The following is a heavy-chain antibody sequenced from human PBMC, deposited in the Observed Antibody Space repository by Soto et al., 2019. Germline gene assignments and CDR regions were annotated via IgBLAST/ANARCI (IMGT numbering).Heavy chain of an antibody. D-gene: IGHD1-7*01. CDR3: ARGVGTTGYYYYGMAV. CDR2: TYYRSKWYN. V-gene: IGHV6-1*01. CDR1: GDSVSSNSAA. Sequence: SQTLSLTCVISGDSVSSNSAAWNWIRQSPSRGLEWLGRTYYRSKWYNDYAVSVKSRITINPDTSKNQFSLQLNSVTPEDTAVYYCARGVGTTGYYYYGMAVWGQGTTVTVSS. J-gene: IGHJ6*02.